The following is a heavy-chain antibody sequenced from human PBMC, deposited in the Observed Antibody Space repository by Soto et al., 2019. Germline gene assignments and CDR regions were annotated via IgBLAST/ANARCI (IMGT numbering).Heavy chain of an antibody. V-gene: IGHV1-8*02. CDR1: GGTFSSYA. D-gene: IGHD3-3*01. CDR3: ARGQDSDFWSGYYTRTYYYYGMDV. CDR2: MNPNSGNT. Sequence: GASVKVSCKASGGTFSSYAISWVRQATGQGLEWMGWMNPNSGNTGYAQKFQGRVTMTRNTSISTAYMELSSLRSEDTAVYYCARGQDSDFWSGYYTRTYYYYGMDVWGQGTTVTVSS. J-gene: IGHJ6*02.